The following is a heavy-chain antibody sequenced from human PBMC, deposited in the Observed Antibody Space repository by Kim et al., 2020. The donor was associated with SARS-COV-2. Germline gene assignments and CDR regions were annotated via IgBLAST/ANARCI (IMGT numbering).Heavy chain of an antibody. CDR3: ARGYSSSWYVWFDP. V-gene: IGHV4-31*03. CDR1: GGSISSGGYY. D-gene: IGHD6-13*01. Sequence: SETLSLTCTVSGGSISSGGYYWSWIRQHPGKGLEWIGYIYYSGSTYYNPSLKSRVTISVDTSKNQFSLKLSSVTAADTAVYYCARGYSSSWYVWFDPWGQGTLVTVSS. CDR2: IYYSGST. J-gene: IGHJ5*02.